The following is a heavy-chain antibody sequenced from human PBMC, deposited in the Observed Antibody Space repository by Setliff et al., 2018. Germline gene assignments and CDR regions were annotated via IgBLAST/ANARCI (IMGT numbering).Heavy chain of an antibody. CDR3: ARSRSNFWSGYFNWFDP. CDR1: GYSFTNYW. D-gene: IGHD3-3*01. J-gene: IGHJ5*02. Sequence: GESLKISCKGSGYSFTNYWIGWVRQMPGKGLKWMGIIYPGDSDTKYSPSFQGQVTISADKSISTAYLQWSSLKASDTAMYYCARSRSNFWSGYFNWFDPWGQGTLVTVSS. V-gene: IGHV5-51*01. CDR2: IYPGDSDT.